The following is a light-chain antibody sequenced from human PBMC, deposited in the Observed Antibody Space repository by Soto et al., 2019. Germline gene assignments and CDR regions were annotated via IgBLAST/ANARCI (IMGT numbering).Light chain of an antibody. CDR2: EVS. CDR3: SSYAGSNNV. Sequence: QSVLTQPPSASGSPGQSVTISCTGTSSDVGGYNYVSWYQQHPGKAPKLMIYEVSKRPSGVPDRFSGSKSGNTASLTVSGLQAEDAADYYCSSYAGSNNVFGTGTKVT. CDR1: SSDVGGYNY. V-gene: IGLV2-8*01. J-gene: IGLJ1*01.